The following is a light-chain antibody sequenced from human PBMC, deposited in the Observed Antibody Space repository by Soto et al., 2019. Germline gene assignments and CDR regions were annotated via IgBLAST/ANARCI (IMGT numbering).Light chain of an antibody. CDR1: QSVSSNY. CDR2: GAS. CDR3: QQYGSSPWT. V-gene: IGKV3-20*01. Sequence: ETVLTQSPGTLSLSPGERVTLSCRASQSVSSNYLAWYQQKPGQAPSLLIYGASSRATGIPDRFSGSGSGTDFILTISRLEPEDFAVYYCQQYGSSPWTFGQGTKVEIK. J-gene: IGKJ1*01.